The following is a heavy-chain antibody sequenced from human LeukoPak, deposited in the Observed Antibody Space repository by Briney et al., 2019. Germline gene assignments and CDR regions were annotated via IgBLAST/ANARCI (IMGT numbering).Heavy chain of an antibody. V-gene: IGHV3-30*02. D-gene: IGHD6-13*01. CDR2: IRYDGSNK. CDR3: AKGGGTGYSSSWYSN. Sequence: PGGSLRLSCVASGFTFNNYAMTWVRQAPGKGLEWVAFIRYDGSNKYYADSVKGRFTISRDNSKNTLYLQMNSLRAEDTAVYYCAKGGGTGYSSSWYSNWGQGTLVTVSS. CDR1: GFTFNNYA. J-gene: IGHJ4*02.